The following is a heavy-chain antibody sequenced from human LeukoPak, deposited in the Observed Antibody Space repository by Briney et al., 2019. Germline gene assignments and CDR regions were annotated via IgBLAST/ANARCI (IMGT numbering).Heavy chain of an antibody. Sequence: SETLSLTCTVSGGSISSYSWSWIRQPPGKGLEWIGYIYYSGSTNYNPSLKSRVTVSVDTSKNQLSLKLSSVTAADTAVYYCARERAYYDILPRWFDPWGQGTLVTVSS. CDR3: ARERAYYDILPRWFDP. CDR2: IYYSGST. D-gene: IGHD3-9*01. CDR1: GGSISSYS. J-gene: IGHJ5*02. V-gene: IGHV4-59*12.